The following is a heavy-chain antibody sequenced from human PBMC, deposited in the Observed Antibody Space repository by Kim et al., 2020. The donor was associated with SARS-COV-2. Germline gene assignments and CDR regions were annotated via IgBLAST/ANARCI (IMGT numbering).Heavy chain of an antibody. J-gene: IGHJ6*02. V-gene: IGHV3-43*02. Sequence: GGSLRLSCAASGFTFDDYAMHWVRQAPGKGLEWVSLISGDGGSTYYADSVKGRFTISRDNSKNSLYLQMNSLRTEDTALYYCAKDFGDIVVVPAAIDYYYYGMDVWGQGTTVTVSS. CDR2: ISGDGGST. CDR3: AKDFGDIVVVPAAIDYYYYGMDV. CDR1: GFTFDDYA. D-gene: IGHD2-2*02.